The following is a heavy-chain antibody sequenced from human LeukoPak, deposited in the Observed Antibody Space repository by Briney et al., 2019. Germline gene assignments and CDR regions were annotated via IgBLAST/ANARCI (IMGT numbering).Heavy chain of an antibody. D-gene: IGHD3-9*01. V-gene: IGHV3-23*01. CDR3: ARDQDKYDILTGFDY. Sequence: GGSLRLSCAASGFTFSSYAMSWVRQAPGKGLEWVSTLTGSGATTYYADSVKGRFTISRDNSKNTLYLQMNSLRAEDTAVYYCARDQDKYDILTGFDYWGQGTLVTVSS. J-gene: IGHJ4*02. CDR1: GFTFSSYA. CDR2: LTGSGATT.